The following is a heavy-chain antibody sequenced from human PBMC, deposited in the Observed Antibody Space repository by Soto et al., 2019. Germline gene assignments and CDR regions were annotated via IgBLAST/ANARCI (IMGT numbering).Heavy chain of an antibody. V-gene: IGHV3-7*03. CDR2: IKQDGSAK. CDR3: ARDYYASGSHDR. CDR1: GFTFSTYW. Sequence: EVQLVESGGGLVQPGGSLRLSCAASGFTFSTYWMSWVRQAPGKGLEGVANIKQDGSAKHYVDSVRGRFSISRDNAENSLFLQMNSLRAEDTAVYYCARDYYASGSHDRWGQGTLVTVSS. D-gene: IGHD3-10*01. J-gene: IGHJ5*02.